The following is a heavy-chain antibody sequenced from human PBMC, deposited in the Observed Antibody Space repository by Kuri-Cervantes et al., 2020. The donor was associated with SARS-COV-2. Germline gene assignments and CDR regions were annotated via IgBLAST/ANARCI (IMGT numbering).Heavy chain of an antibody. D-gene: IGHD3-10*01. V-gene: IGHV4-39*07. CDR1: GGSISSGGYY. J-gene: IGHJ4*02. CDR2: INHSGST. Sequence: SETLSLTCTVSGGSISSGGYYWSWIRQPPGKGLEWIGEINHSGSTNYNPSLKSRVTISVDTSKNQFSLKLSSVTAADTAVYYCARAGSLLWFGELLSLFDYWGQGTLVTVSS. CDR3: ARAGSLLWFGELLSLFDY.